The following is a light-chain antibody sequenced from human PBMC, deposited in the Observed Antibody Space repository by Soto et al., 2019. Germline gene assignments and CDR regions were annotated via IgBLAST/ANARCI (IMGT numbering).Light chain of an antibody. CDR1: SSDVGASNY. Sequence: QSALTQPPSASGSPGQSVTISCTGTSSDVGASNYVSWYQQHPDKAPKLMIFEVNKRPSGVPDRFSGSKSGNTASLTVSGLQAEDEADYYCSSYAGSNNLLFGGGTKLTVL. CDR3: SSYAGSNNLL. V-gene: IGLV2-8*01. CDR2: EVN. J-gene: IGLJ2*01.